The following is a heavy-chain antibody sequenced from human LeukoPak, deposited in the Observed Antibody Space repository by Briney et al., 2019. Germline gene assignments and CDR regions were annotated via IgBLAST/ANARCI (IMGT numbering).Heavy chain of an antibody. J-gene: IGHJ4*02. CDR3: ASISDLLYYFDS. Sequence: GGSLRLSCAASGFTVSSNYMSWVRQAPGKGLEWVSVSYTGGNTHYADSVKGRFTLSGDNSKNTVYLQMNSLRVEDTAMYYCASISDLLYYFDSWGQGTLVTVSS. V-gene: IGHV3-66*01. CDR1: GFTVSSNY. CDR2: SYTGGNT.